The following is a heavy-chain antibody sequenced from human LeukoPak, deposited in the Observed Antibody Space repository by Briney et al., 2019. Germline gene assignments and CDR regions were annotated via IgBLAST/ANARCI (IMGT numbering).Heavy chain of an antibody. Sequence: GGSLRLSCAASGFTFSSYWMHWVRQAPGKGLVWVSRVNTDGSDTRYADSVKGRFTISRDNAKNTLYLQMNSLRAEDAAVYFCTRDSYISNVYYGMDVWGQGATVTVSS. V-gene: IGHV3-74*01. D-gene: IGHD1-26*01. CDR1: GFTFSSYW. CDR2: VNTDGSDT. J-gene: IGHJ6*02. CDR3: TRDSYISNVYYGMDV.